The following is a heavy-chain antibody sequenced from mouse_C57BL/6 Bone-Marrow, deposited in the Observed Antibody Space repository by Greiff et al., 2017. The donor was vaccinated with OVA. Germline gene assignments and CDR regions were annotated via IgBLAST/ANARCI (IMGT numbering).Heavy chain of an antibody. Sequence: VKLVESGPGLVAPSQSLSITCTVSGFSLTSYGVDWVRQSPGKGLEWLGVIWGVGSTNYNSALKSRLSISKDNSKSQVFLKMNSLQTDDTAMYYCARGLWDGNAYWGQGTLVTVSA. CDR1: GFSLTSYG. J-gene: IGHJ3*01. CDR3: ARGLWDGNAY. CDR2: IWGVGST. V-gene: IGHV2-6*01. D-gene: IGHD4-1*01.